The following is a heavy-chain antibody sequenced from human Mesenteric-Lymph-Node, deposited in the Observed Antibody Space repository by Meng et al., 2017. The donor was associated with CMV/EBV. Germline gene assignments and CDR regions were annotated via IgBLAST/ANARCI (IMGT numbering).Heavy chain of an antibody. CDR3: AREYSRYFDY. CDR2: INHGGGT. D-gene: IGHD6-6*01. Sequence: SETLSLTCAVYGGSFSEYFWSWVRQPPGKGLEWIGEINHGGGTNYNPSLKSRVTISEDTSRSQFSLNLNSVTAADTAVYYCAREYSRYFDYWGQGTLVTVSS. J-gene: IGHJ4*02. V-gene: IGHV4-34*01. CDR1: GGSFSEYF.